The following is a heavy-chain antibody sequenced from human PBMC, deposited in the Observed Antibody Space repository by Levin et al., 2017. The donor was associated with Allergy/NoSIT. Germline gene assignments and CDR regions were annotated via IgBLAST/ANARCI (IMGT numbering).Heavy chain of an antibody. CDR1: GFTFSSYA. V-gene: IGHV3-23*01. CDR3: AKGRQNWNPPNWFDP. CDR2: ISGSGGST. Sequence: SGGSLRLSCAASGFTFSSYAMSWVRQAPGKGLEWVSAISGSGGSTYYADSVKGRFTISRDNSKNTLYLQMNSLRAEDTAVYYCAKGRQNWNPPNWFDPWGQGTLVTVSS. D-gene: IGHD1-1*01. J-gene: IGHJ5*02.